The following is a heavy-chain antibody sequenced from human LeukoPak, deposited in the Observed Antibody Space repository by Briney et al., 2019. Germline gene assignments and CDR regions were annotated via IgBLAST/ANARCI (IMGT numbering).Heavy chain of an antibody. CDR3: AREGGGEGYFQH. J-gene: IGHJ1*01. D-gene: IGHD2-21*01. V-gene: IGHV1-69*04. Sequence: SVKVSCKASGGTFSSYAISWVRQAPGQGLEWMGRIIPILGIANYAQKFQGRVTITADKSTSTAYMELSSLRSEDTAVYYCAREGGGEGYFQHWGQGTLVTVSS. CDR2: IIPILGIA. CDR1: GGTFSSYA.